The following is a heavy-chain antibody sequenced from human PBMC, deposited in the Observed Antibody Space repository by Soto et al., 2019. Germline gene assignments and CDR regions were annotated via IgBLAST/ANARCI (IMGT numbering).Heavy chain of an antibody. J-gene: IGHJ5*02. Sequence: KPSETLSLTCTVSDASISGFYWSWIRKSAGKGLEWIGRIYATGTTDYNPSLKSRVMMSVDTSKKQFSLKLRSVTAADTAVYYCVRDGTKTLRDWFDPWGQGISVTVSS. D-gene: IGHD1-1*01. CDR1: DASISGFY. CDR3: VRDGTKTLRDWFDP. CDR2: IYATGTT. V-gene: IGHV4-4*07.